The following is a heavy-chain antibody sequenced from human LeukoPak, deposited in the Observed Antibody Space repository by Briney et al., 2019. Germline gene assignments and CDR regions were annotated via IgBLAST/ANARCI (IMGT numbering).Heavy chain of an antibody. J-gene: IGHJ4*02. D-gene: IGHD6-6*01. CDR1: GFNFSSYA. V-gene: IGHV3-23*01. CDR2: IGGSGGST. Sequence: GGSLRLSCAASGFNFSSYAMTWVRQAPGKGLEWVSAIGGSGGSTYYADSVKGRFTISRDNSKNTLYLQMNSLRAEDTAVYYCARYHSSSGYFDYWGQGTLVTVSS. CDR3: ARYHSSSGYFDY.